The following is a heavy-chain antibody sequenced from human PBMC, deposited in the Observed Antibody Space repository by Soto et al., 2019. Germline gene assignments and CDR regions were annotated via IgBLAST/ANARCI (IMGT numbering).Heavy chain of an antibody. Sequence: GSMRFSCAASRFTFRDYYMSCIRMAPGKGLEWVSYISSSGSTIYYADSVKGRFTISRDSAKNSLYLQMNSLRAEDTAVYYCAREGIVVVPAASKDYWGQGTLVTVSS. CDR1: RFTFRDYY. D-gene: IGHD2-2*01. V-gene: IGHV3-11*01. J-gene: IGHJ4*02. CDR2: ISSSGSTI. CDR3: AREGIVVVPAASKDY.